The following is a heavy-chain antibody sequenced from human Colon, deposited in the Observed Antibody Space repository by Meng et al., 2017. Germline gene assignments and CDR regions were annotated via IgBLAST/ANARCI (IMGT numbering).Heavy chain of an antibody. D-gene: IGHD4-17*01. CDR2: IYHSGST. CDR3: ARGMTTVTLGGTFDP. J-gene: IGHJ5*02. V-gene: IGHV4-38-2*02. Sequence: SETLSLTCTVSGYSISSGYYWGWIRQPPGKGLEWIGSIYHSGSTYYNPSLKSRVTISVDTSKNQFSLKLISVTAADTAVYYCARGMTTVTLGGTFDPWGQGTLVTVSS. CDR1: GYSISSGYY.